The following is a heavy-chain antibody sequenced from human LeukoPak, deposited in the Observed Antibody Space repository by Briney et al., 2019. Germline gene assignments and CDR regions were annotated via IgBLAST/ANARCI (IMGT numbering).Heavy chain of an antibody. CDR2: IKGDGSRK. J-gene: IGHJ4*02. V-gene: IGHV3-7*01. CDR3: STGGPMGSS. D-gene: IGHD3-10*01. CDR1: GLTFSRSW. Sequence: GGSLRLSCAAFGLTFSRSWMHWVRQAPGKGLEWVAAIKGDGSRKDYVASVRGRFTVSRDNARNSLYLQMSSLRPDDTAVYYCSTGGPMGSSWGQGTLVIVS.